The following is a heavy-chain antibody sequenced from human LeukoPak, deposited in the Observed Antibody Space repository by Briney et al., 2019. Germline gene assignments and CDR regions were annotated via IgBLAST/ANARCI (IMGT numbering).Heavy chain of an antibody. Sequence: ASVKVSCKASGYTFTNFYMHWVRQAPGQGLEWMGIINPSGGSTSYAQKFQGRVTMTRDMSTSTVYMELSSLRSEDTAVYYCARGGRSSGGSDYWGQGTLVTVSS. J-gene: IGHJ4*02. CDR1: GYTFTNFY. CDR2: INPSGGST. V-gene: IGHV1-46*01. CDR3: ARGGRSSGGSDY. D-gene: IGHD6-19*01.